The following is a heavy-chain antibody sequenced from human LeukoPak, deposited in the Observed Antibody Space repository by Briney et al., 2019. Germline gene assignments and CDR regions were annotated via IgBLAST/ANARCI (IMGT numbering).Heavy chain of an antibody. CDR2: IKHDGSEK. CDR3: AKYSYDSSGYYLGDY. J-gene: IGHJ4*02. V-gene: IGHV3-7*01. Sequence: GGSLRLSCAASGFTFSRYWMSWVRQAPGKGLEWVANIKHDGSEKYYMDSVKGRFTISRDNAKNSLYLQMNSLRAEDTAVFYRAKYSYDSSGYYLGDYWGQGTLVTVSS. D-gene: IGHD3-22*01. CDR1: GFTFSRYW.